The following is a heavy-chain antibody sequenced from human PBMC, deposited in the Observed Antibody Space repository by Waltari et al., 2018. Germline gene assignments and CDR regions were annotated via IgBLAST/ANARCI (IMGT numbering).Heavy chain of an antibody. CDR2: INPSGGST. CDR1: GYTFTSYY. V-gene: IGHV1-46*01. CDR3: ARVRGELGRFDP. Sequence: QVQLVQSGAEVKKPGASVKVSCKASGYTFTSYYMHWVRQAPGQGLEWMGIINPSGGSTSYAQKCQGRVTMTRDTSTSTVYMELSSLRSEDTAVYYCARVRGELGRFDPWGQGTLVTVSS. D-gene: IGHD1-26*01. J-gene: IGHJ5*02.